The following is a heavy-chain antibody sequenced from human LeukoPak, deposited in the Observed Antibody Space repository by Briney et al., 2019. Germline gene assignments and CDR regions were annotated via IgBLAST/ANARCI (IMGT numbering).Heavy chain of an antibody. CDR2: ISSSSSTI. V-gene: IGHV3-48*04. CDR3: ARDSRSGSHVGYYDY. Sequence: GGPLRLSCAASGFTFSSYSMNWVRQAPGKGLEWVSYISSSSSTIYYADSVKGRFTISRDNAKNSLYLQMNSLRAENTAVYYCARDSRSGSHVGYYDYWGQGTLVTVSS. J-gene: IGHJ4*02. D-gene: IGHD1-26*01. CDR1: GFTFSSYS.